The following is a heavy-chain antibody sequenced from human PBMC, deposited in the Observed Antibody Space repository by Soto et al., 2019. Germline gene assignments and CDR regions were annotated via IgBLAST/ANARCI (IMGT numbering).Heavy chain of an antibody. D-gene: IGHD3-22*01. CDR1: GGSISSSSYY. CDR3: ARVIRTVYYYYYRDV. J-gene: IGHJ6*03. V-gene: IGHV4-39*01. Sequence: QLQLQESGPGLVKPSETLSLTCTVSGGSISSSSYYWGWIRPPPGKGLEWIGSIYYSGSTYYNPSLKSRVTISVDTSKNQFSLKLSSVTAADTAVYYCARVIRTVYYYYYRDVWGKATTVTVSS. CDR2: IYYSGST.